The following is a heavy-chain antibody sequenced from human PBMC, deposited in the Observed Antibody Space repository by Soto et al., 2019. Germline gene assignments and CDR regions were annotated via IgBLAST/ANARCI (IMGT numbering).Heavy chain of an antibody. V-gene: IGHV3-23*01. J-gene: IGHJ4*02. CDR3: AKGLVPLPIAARPGGFDF. CDR2: ISGSGGST. Sequence: EVQLLESGGGLVQPGGSLRLSCAASGFTFSSYAMSWVGQAPGKGLEWVSAISGSGGSTYYADSVKGRFTISRDNSKNTLYLQMNSRRAEDTAVYYCAKGLVPLPIAARPGGFDFWGQGTLVTGSS. D-gene: IGHD6-6*01. CDR1: GFTFSSYA.